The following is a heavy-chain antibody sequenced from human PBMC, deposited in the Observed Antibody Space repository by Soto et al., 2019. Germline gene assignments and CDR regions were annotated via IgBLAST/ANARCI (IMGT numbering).Heavy chain of an antibody. Sequence: PSETLSLTCTVSGDSINTYFWTWIRRPAGKGLEWIGRIYISGTTDYNPSLKSRVTMSVDTSKNQFSLKLTSVTAADTAVYYCARLAVARAVSAWFDPWGQGTLVTVSS. D-gene: IGHD2-15*01. CDR2: IYISGTT. V-gene: IGHV4-4*07. J-gene: IGHJ5*02. CDR1: GDSINTYF. CDR3: ARLAVARAVSAWFDP.